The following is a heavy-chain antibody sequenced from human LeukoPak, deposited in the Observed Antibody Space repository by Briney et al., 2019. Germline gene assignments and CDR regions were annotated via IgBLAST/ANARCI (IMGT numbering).Heavy chain of an antibody. CDR2: MNPNSGNT. CDR3: ARGKYGSGSYYYYYMDV. Sequence: GASVKVSCKASGYTFTSYGISWVRQAPGQGLEWMGWMNPNSGNTGYAQKFQGRVTMTRNTSISTAYMELSSLRSEDTAVYYCARGKYGSGSYYYYYMDVWGKGTTVTISS. V-gene: IGHV1-8*02. D-gene: IGHD3-10*01. CDR1: GYTFTSYG. J-gene: IGHJ6*03.